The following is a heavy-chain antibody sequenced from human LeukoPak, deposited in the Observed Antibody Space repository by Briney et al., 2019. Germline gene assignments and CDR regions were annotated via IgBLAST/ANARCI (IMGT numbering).Heavy chain of an antibody. D-gene: IGHD3-3*01. CDR2: INLSGGGT. Sequence: ASVKVSCKASGYTFTNYYIHWVRQAPGQGLEWMGIINLSGGGTTYAQKFQGRVTMTRDTSTSTAYMELSSLRSEDTAVYYCARCYDLWSGYYRWLDPWGQGTLVTVSS. CDR3: ARCYDLWSGYYRWLDP. J-gene: IGHJ5*02. V-gene: IGHV1-46*01. CDR1: GYTFTNYY.